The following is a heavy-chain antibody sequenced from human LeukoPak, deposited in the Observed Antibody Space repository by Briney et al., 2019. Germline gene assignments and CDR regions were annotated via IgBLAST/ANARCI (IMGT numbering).Heavy chain of an antibody. Sequence: PGGSLRLSCGASGFTFNNYAMSWVRQAPGKGLEWVSAITNSGGNTYYADSVKGRFTISRDNSQNTLYLQMNSLRAEDTAVYYCARNSGGRRYYFTEWGQGTLVTVSS. CDR1: GFTFNNYA. CDR2: ITNSGGNT. D-gene: IGHD3-10*01. J-gene: IGHJ4*02. CDR3: ARNSGGRRYYFTE. V-gene: IGHV3-23*01.